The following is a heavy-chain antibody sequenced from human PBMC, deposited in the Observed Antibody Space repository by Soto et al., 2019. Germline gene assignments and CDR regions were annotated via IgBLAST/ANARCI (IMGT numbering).Heavy chain of an antibody. Sequence: GGSLRLSCAASGFTFSSYAMSWVRQAPGKGLEWVSAISGSGGSTYYADSVKGRFTISRDNSKNTPYLQMNSLRAEDTAVYYCAKGLRYFDWPGDDAFDTWGQGTMVTVSS. CDR3: AKGLRYFDWPGDDAFDT. D-gene: IGHD3-9*01. V-gene: IGHV3-23*01. CDR2: ISGSGGST. CDR1: GFTFSSYA. J-gene: IGHJ3*02.